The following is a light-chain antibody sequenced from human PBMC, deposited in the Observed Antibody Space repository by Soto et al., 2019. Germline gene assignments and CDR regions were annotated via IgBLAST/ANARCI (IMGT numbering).Light chain of an antibody. V-gene: IGLV2-14*01. CDR2: DVS. CDR1: SSDVGGYNY. CDR3: SSYTSGTTFV. Sequence: QSVRTQPASVSGPPGQSITISCTGTSSDVGGYNYVSWYQQEPGKAPKLMICDVSNRPSGVSNRFSGSKSGNTASLTISGLQAEDEADYYCSSYTSGTTFVFGTGTKVTVL. J-gene: IGLJ1*01.